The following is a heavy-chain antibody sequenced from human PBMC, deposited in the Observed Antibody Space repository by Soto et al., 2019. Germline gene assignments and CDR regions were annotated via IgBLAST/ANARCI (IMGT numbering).Heavy chain of an antibody. CDR2: IYSGGST. Sequence: GGSLRLSCVASGFIVSSNYMSWVRQAPGKGLEWVSVIYSGGSTYYADSVKGRFTISRDNSKNTLSLQMNSLRAEDTAVYYCATMAIETRYYYYGMDVWGQGTTVTVSS. J-gene: IGHJ6*02. CDR1: GFIVSSNY. V-gene: IGHV3-53*01. CDR3: ATMAIETRYYYYGMDV. D-gene: IGHD3-10*01.